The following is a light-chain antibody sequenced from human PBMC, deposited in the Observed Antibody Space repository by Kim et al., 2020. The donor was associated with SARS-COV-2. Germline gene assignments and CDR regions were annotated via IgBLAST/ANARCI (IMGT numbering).Light chain of an antibody. V-gene: IGKV3-15*01. CDR2: GAS. CDR3: QQYHTWPYS. CDR1: ESVSTS. J-gene: IGKJ2*03. Sequence: MSQSPATLSASPGETVTLSCRATESVSTSLAWYQQRPGQAPTLLIYGASTRATGIPARFTGSGSGSQFTLNIRGLQSEDFAVYHCQQYHTWPYSFGRGTKLEI.